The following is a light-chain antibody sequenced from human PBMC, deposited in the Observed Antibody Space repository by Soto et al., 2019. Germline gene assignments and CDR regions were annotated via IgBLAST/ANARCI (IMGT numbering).Light chain of an antibody. CDR2: DAS. J-gene: IGKJ1*01. CDR3: LQYDGLWT. V-gene: IGKV1-5*01. CDR1: QSVTSW. Sequence: DIQMTQSPSTLSASVGDRVTITCRARQSVTSWLAWYQQKPGKAPKLLIYDASSLESGVPSRFSGSGSGTEFTLTITSLKPGDFTTYYCLQYDGLWTVGEGTKVEI.